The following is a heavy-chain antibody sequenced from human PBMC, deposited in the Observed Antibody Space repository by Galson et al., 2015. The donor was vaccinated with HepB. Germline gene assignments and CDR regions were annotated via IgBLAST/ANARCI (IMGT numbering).Heavy chain of an antibody. CDR3: AKGEWEPHGVDV. CDR1: GFTFSNYG. CDR2: ISYDGSNK. Sequence: SLRLSCAASGFTFSNYGMHWVRQAPGKGLEWVAVISYDGSNKYYADSVKGRFTISRDNSKNTLYLQMNSLRAEDTAVYYCAKGEWEPHGVDVWGQGTTVTVSS. V-gene: IGHV3-30*18. J-gene: IGHJ6*02. D-gene: IGHD1-26*01.